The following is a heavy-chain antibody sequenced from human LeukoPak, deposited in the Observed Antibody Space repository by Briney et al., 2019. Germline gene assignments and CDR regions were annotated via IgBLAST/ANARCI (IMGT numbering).Heavy chain of an antibody. CDR3: ARLARQHNRYYYGSGSYFWFDP. V-gene: IGHV3-23*01. CDR1: GFTFSSYG. Sequence: GGSLRLSCAASGFTFSSYGMSWVRQAPGKGLEWVSAISGGGGSTYYADSVKGRFTISRDNSKNTLHLQMNSLRAEDTAVYYCARLARQHNRYYYGSGSYFWFDPWGQGTLVTVSS. J-gene: IGHJ5*02. CDR2: ISGGGGST. D-gene: IGHD3-10*01.